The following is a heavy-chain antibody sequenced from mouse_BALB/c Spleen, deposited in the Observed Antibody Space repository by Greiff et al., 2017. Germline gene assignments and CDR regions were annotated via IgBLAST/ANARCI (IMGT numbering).Heavy chain of an antibody. CDR3: TKKGECGSFVYCALDY. CDR1: GYSFTSYC. D-gene: IGHD6-1*01. V-gene: IGHV1-5*01. J-gene: IGHJ4*01. CDR2: IYPGNSDT. Sequence: EVQLQQSGTVLARPGASVKISCKASGYSFTSYCMHWVKQSPGQGLEWIGAIYPGNSDTSYNQKFKGKAKLTAVTSASTAYMELSRLTNEDSAVYSCTKKGECGSFVYCALDYWGQGTSVTVSS.